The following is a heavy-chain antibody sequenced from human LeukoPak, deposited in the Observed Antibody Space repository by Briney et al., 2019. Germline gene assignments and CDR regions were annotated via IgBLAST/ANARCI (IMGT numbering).Heavy chain of an antibody. J-gene: IGHJ4*02. CDR1: GFTFSNYG. Sequence: GRSLRLSCAASGFTFSNYGMHWVRQAPREGLEWVAVIWNDGSNKYYANSVKGRFTISRDNSKNTQYLQMNSLRAEDTAVYYCARGDARDYFDSWGQGTLVTVSS. V-gene: IGHV3-33*01. CDR2: IWNDGSNK. CDR3: ARGDARDYFDS.